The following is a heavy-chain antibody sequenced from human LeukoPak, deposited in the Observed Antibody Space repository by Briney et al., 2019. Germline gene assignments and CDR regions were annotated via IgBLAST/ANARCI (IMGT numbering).Heavy chain of an antibody. D-gene: IGHD3-3*01. V-gene: IGHV3-9*01. CDR1: GFPYEDYA. Sequence: GGPLSLPCAPCGFPYEDYAMLWLRQAPRKGGAGVSCISWNSGSIGYAGSVKGRFTISRDNAKSSLYLQMSSLRAEHTALYYCAKGRIYYDFWSGYLSWGEGTLVTVSS. CDR3: AKGRIYYDFWSGYLS. J-gene: IGHJ4*02. CDR2: ISWNSGSI.